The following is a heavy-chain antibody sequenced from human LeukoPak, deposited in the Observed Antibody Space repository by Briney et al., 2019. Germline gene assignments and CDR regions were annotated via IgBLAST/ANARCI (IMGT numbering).Heavy chain of an antibody. J-gene: IGHJ4*02. V-gene: IGHV3-30*04. CDR3: ARGQDYDILTGPLDY. CDR1: GFTFSSYA. D-gene: IGHD3-9*01. Sequence: PGGSLRLSCAASGFTFSSYAMHWVRQAPGKGLEWVAVISKDGSNKYYADSVKGRFTISRDNSKNTLYLQMNSLRAEDTAVYYCARGQDYDILTGPLDYWGQGTLVTVSS. CDR2: ISKDGSNK.